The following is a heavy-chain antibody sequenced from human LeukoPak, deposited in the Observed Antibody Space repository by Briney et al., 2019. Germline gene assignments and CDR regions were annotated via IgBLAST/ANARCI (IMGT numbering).Heavy chain of an antibody. CDR2: ISSSSNYI. J-gene: IGHJ3*02. CDR1: GFTFSSYE. Sequence: GGSLRLSCAASGFTFSSYEMNWVRQAPGKGLEWVSSISSSSNYIYYADSVKGRFTISRDNAKNSLYLQMNSLRAEDTAVYYCARVSILIVPYYAFDIWGQGTMVTVSS. V-gene: IGHV3-21*01. CDR3: ARVSILIVPYYAFDI. D-gene: IGHD2/OR15-2a*01.